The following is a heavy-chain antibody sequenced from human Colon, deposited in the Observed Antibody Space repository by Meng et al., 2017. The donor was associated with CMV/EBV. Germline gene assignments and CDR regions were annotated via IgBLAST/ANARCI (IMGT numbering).Heavy chain of an antibody. CDR2: IKKNAVGGTV. D-gene: IGHD6-6*01. CDR3: TTDGGIGPRPVFDY. CDR1: GFGFPNAL. J-gene: IGHJ4*02. V-gene: IGHV3-15*01. Sequence: SGFGFPNALLSWVRQAPGKGLEWIGRIKKNAVGGTVDYATPVTGRFSISREDSKNILYLHMTSLESDDTGVYYCTTDGGIGPRPVFDYWGQGTLVTVSS.